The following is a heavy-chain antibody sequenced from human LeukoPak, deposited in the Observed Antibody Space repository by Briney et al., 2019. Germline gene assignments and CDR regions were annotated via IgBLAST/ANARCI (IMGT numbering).Heavy chain of an antibody. CDR2: ISSSGSTI. D-gene: IGHD6-19*01. CDR1: GFTFSDYY. Sequence: GGSLRLSCAASGFTFSDYYMSWIRQAPGKGLEWVSYISSSGSTIYYADSVKGRFTISRDNAKNSLYLQMNSLGAEDTAVYYCVRDLVAVAGSRSGDYWGQGTLVAVSS. V-gene: IGHV3-11*04. CDR3: VRDLVAVAGSRSGDY. J-gene: IGHJ4*02.